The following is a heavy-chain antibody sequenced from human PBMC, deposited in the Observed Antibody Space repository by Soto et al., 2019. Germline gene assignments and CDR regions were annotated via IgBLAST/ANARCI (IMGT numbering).Heavy chain of an antibody. CDR2: IYHSGST. V-gene: IGHV4-4*02. CDR3: ARVRYCSGGSCYADAFDI. Sequence: QVQLQESGPGLVKPSGTLSLTCAVSGGSISSSNWWSWVRQPPGKGLEWIGEIYHSGSTNYNPSLKCRVTISVDKSKNQCSLKLSSVTAADTAVYYCARVRYCSGGSCYADAFDIWGQGTMVTVSS. D-gene: IGHD2-15*01. CDR1: GGSISSSNW. J-gene: IGHJ3*02.